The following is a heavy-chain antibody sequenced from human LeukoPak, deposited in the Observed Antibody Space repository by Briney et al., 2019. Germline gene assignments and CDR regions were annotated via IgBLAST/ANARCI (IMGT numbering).Heavy chain of an antibody. CDR3: ARHLGAWELWFDY. V-gene: IGHV5-51*01. D-gene: IGHD1-26*01. Sequence: GESLKISCKGSAYSFSTYWIGWVRQEPGKGLEWVGIIYPGDSDTRYSPSFQGQVTISADKAISTAYLQWSSLKASDTAMYYCARHLGAWELWFDYWGQGTLVTVSS. J-gene: IGHJ4*02. CDR2: IYPGDSDT. CDR1: AYSFSTYW.